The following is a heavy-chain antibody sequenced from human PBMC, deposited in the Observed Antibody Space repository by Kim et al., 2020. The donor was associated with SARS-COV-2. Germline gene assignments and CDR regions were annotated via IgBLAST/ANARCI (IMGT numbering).Heavy chain of an antibody. Sequence: GGSLRLSCAASGFTFSSYWMSWVCQAPGKGLEWVANIKQDGSEKYYVDSVKGRFTISRDNAKNSLYLQMNSLRAEDTAVYYCARDSSGWYENPIFDYWGQGTLVTVSS. V-gene: IGHV3-7*03. D-gene: IGHD6-19*01. J-gene: IGHJ4*02. CDR1: GFTFSSYW. CDR2: IKQDGSEK. CDR3: ARDSSGWYENPIFDY.